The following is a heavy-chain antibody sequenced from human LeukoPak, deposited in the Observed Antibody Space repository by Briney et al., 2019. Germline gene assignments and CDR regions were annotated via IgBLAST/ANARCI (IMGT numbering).Heavy chain of an antibody. D-gene: IGHD2-2*01. Sequence: SETLSLTCTVSGGSISSYYWSWIRQPAGKGLEWIGRIYTSGSTNYNPSLKSRVTMSVDTSKNQFSLKLSSVTAADTAVYYCARVLGSTSSDWFDPWGQETLVTVSS. V-gene: IGHV4-4*07. CDR2: IYTSGST. CDR3: ARVLGSTSSDWFDP. CDR1: GGSISSYY. J-gene: IGHJ5*02.